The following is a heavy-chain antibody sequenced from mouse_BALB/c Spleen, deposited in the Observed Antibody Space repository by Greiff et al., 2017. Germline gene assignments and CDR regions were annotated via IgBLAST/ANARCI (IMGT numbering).Heavy chain of an antibody. V-gene: IGHV5-6-4*01. Sequence: EVKLVESGGGLVQPGGSRKLSCAASGFTFSSYTMSWVRQTPEKRLEWVATISSGGSYTYYPDSVKGRFTISRDNAKNTLYLQMSSLKSEDTAMYYCTNDYGSSYGFAYWGQGTLVTVSA. CDR1: GFTFSSYT. D-gene: IGHD1-1*01. CDR2: ISSGGSYT. J-gene: IGHJ3*01. CDR3: TNDYGSSYGFAY.